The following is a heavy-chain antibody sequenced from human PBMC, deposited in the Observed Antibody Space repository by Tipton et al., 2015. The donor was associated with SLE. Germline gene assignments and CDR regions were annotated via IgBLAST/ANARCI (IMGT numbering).Heavy chain of an antibody. V-gene: IGHV7-4-1*02. Sequence: QSGAEVKKPGASVKVSCKASGYTFTDYTMNWVRQAPGQGLEWMGWINTDTGNPIYAQGFTGRFVFSLDTSVSTAYLQISSLKAEDTAVYYCARDIRAAAGPFDFWGQGTLVAVSS. CDR2: INTDTGNP. D-gene: IGHD6-13*01. J-gene: IGHJ4*02. CDR1: GYTFTDYT. CDR3: ARDIRAAAGPFDF.